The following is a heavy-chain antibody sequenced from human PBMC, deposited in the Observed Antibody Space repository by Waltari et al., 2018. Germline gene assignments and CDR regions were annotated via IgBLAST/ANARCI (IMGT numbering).Heavy chain of an antibody. CDR1: GFSLPTSQLC. CDR2: IDWDDDT. J-gene: IGHJ6*02. V-gene: IGHV2-70*15. Sequence: QVTLRESGPALVKPTEPLTLTCSFSGFSLPTSQLCVTWIRQPPGKALAWLARIDWDDDTYYSASLRTRLSISKDTSKNQVVLTMTNMDPVDTATYYCARSTSDYLYNFGMDVWGQGTTVTVSS. CDR3: ARSTSDYLYNFGMDV.